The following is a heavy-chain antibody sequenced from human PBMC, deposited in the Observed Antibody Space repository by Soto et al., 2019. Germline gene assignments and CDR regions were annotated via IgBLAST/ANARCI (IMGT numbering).Heavy chain of an antibody. V-gene: IGHV3-74*01. J-gene: IGHJ6*02. CDR1: GSTFSNDW. Sequence: GGSLRLSCAVSGSTFSNDWMHWVRQAPGKELVWVSHINSDGSSTNYADFVKGRFTIARDNAKNTVYLQMNSLRAEDTAVYYCARDRSYSLDVWGQGTTVTVSS. CDR2: INSDGSST. CDR3: ARDRSYSLDV.